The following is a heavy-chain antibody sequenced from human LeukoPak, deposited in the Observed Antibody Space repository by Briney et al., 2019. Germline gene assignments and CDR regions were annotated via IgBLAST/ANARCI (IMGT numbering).Heavy chain of an antibody. J-gene: IGHJ4*02. D-gene: IGHD3-10*01. CDR1: GGSISSYY. Sequence: SETLSLTCTVSGGSISSYYWSWIRQPPGKGLEWIGYIYSSGSTNYNPSLKSRLTISVDASKNQFSLKLTSVTAADTAAYYCARAYYYGSGSYGLDYWGQGTLVTVSS. CDR3: ARAYYYGSGSYGLDY. CDR2: IYSSGST. V-gene: IGHV4-59*01.